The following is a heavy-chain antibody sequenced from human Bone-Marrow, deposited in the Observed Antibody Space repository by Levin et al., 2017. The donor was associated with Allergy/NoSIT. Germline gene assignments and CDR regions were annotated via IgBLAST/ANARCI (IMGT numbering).Heavy chain of an antibody. D-gene: IGHD6-19*01. Sequence: SETLSLTCNVSNGSINGYFWTWIRQPPGKGLEWIGNVYFSGSTRYNPSLKSRVTISVHTSKSQFSLRLSSVTAADTAMYYCARAGVSSVRGVYYGMDVWGPGTTVTVSS. CDR1: NGSINGYF. CDR3: ARAGVSSVRGVYYGMDV. CDR2: VYFSGST. J-gene: IGHJ6*02. V-gene: IGHV4-59*01.